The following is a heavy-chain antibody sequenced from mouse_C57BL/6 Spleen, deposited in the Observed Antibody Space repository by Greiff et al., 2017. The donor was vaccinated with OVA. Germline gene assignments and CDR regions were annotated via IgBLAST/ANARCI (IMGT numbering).Heavy chain of an antibody. V-gene: IGHV1-42*01. CDR2: IIPSTGGT. CDR3: ARYYSNGYYFDD. Sequence: VQVQQSGPELVKPGASVKISCKASGYSFTGYYMNWVKQSPEKSLEWIGEIIPSTGGTTYNQKFKAKATLTVDKSSSTAYMQLKSLTSEDSAVYYCARYYSNGYYFDDWGKGTTLTVSS. J-gene: IGHJ2*01. D-gene: IGHD2-5*01. CDR1: GYSFTGYY.